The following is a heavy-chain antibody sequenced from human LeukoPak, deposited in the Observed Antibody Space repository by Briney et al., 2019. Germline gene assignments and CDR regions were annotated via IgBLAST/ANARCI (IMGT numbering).Heavy chain of an antibody. CDR1: GYSFTTYW. CDR2: IDPGDSFT. V-gene: IGHV5-10-1*01. CDR3: ARELFGSYGQLLSFDR. Sequence: GESLKISCKGSGYSFTTYWISWVRQMPGKGLEWMGRIDPGDSFTKYSPSFQGHVTISTDKSINTVYLHWSSLEASDTAMYYCARELFGSYGQLLSFDRWGPGTQVTVSS. J-gene: IGHJ4*02. D-gene: IGHD3-16*01.